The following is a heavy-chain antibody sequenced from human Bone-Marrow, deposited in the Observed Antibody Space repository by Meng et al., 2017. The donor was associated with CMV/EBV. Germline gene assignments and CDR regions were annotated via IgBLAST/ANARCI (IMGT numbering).Heavy chain of an antibody. V-gene: IGHV1-69*02. CDR2: IISILGIA. J-gene: IGHJ4*02. D-gene: IGHD3-3*01. CDR3: ARGQVWYRFLESFDY. Sequence: SVKVSCKASGGTFSSYTISWVRQAPGQGLEWMGRIISILGIANYAQKFQGRVTMTRNTSISTAYMELSSLRSEDRAVYYCARGQVWYRFLESFDYWGQGTLVTVSS. CDR1: GGTFSSYT.